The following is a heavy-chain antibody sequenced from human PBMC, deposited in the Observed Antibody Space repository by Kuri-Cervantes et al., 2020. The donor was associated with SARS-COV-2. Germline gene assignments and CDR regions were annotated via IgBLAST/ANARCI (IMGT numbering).Heavy chain of an antibody. J-gene: IGHJ3*02. CDR1: GGTFSSYA. CDR3: ARDGRYGETGGSKAAFDI. V-gene: IGHV1-69*13. D-gene: IGHD4-17*01. Sequence: SVKVSCKASGGTFSSYAISWVRQAPGQGLEWMGGIIPIFGTANYAQKFQGRVTITADESTSTAYMELSSLRSEDTAVYYCARDGRYGETGGSKAAFDIWGQGTMVTVSS. CDR2: IIPIFGTA.